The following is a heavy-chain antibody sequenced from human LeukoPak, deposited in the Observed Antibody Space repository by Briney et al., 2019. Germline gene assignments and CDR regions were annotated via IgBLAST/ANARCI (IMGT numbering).Heavy chain of an antibody. V-gene: IGHV3-13*01. D-gene: IGHD3-10*01. Sequence: PGGSLRLSCAASGFTFSSYDMHWVRQATGKGLEWVSAIGTAGDTYYPGSVKGRFTISRENAKNSLYLQMNSLRAEDTAVYYCARGRGSGPWARGNWFDPWGRGTLVTVSS. CDR1: GFTFSSYD. CDR2: IGTAGDT. J-gene: IGHJ5*02. CDR3: ARGRGSGPWARGNWFDP.